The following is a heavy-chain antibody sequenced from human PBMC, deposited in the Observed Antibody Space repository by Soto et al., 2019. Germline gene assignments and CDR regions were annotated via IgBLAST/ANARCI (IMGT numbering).Heavy chain of an antibody. Sequence: EVQLLESGGGLVQSGGSLRLSCAASGFTFSTYAMSWVRQAPGKGLECVSTMTGSGDYTYHADSVKGRFTISRDNSKNTLYLQMSSLRAEDTAVYFCARRYSGSCFDYWGQGTLVTVSS. CDR3: ARRYSGSCFDY. CDR2: MTGSGDYT. D-gene: IGHD1-26*01. J-gene: IGHJ4*02. CDR1: GFTFSTYA. V-gene: IGHV3-23*01.